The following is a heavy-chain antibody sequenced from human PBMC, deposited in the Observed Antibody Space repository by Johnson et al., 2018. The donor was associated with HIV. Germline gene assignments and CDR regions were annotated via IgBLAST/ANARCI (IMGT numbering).Heavy chain of an antibody. CDR1: GFTFSDYY. Sequence: QVQLVESGGGLVKPGGSLRLSCAASGFTFSDYYMSWIRQAPGKGLEWVSYISRSGSPISYQDPLKGRFTISRDNAKNSLYLQMNSLRAGDTAVYYCARDTHGEGAFDIWGQGTMVTVSS. D-gene: IGHD3-10*01. CDR2: ISRSGSPI. CDR3: ARDTHGEGAFDI. J-gene: IGHJ3*02. V-gene: IGHV3-11*04.